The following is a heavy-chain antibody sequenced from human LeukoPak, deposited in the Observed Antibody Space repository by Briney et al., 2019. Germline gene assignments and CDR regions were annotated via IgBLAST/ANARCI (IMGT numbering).Heavy chain of an antibody. J-gene: IGHJ5*02. V-gene: IGHV3-33*01. CDR1: GFTFSSYG. CDR3: ARGAHGQQLARHWIDP. D-gene: IGHD6-13*01. Sequence: GGSLRLSCAASGFTFSSYGMHWVRQAPGKGLEWVAVIWYDGSNKYYADSVKGRFTISRDNSKNTLYLQMNSLRAEDTAVYYCARGAHGQQLARHWIDPWGQGTLVTVSS. CDR2: IWYDGSNK.